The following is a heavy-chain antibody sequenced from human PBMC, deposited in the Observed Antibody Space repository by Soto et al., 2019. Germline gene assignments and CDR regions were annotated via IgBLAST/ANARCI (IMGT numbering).Heavy chain of an antibody. CDR3: GYDSSGYYAIDY. V-gene: IGHV1-69*13. J-gene: IGHJ4*02. D-gene: IGHD3-22*01. CDR1: GGTFSSYA. CDR2: IIPIFGTA. Sequence: ASVKVSCKASGGTFSSYAISWVRQAPGQGLEWMGGIIPIFGTANYAQKFQGRVTITADESTSTAYMELSSLRSEDTAVYYCGYDSSGYYAIDYWGQGTLVTVSS.